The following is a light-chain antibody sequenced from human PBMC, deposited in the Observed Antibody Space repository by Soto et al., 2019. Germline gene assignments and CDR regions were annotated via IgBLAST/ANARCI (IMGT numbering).Light chain of an antibody. CDR1: SSNIGSNY. J-gene: IGLJ3*02. Sequence: QSALTQPPSASGTPGQRVTISCSGSSSNIGSNYVYWYQQLPGTAPKLLIYRNNQRPSGVPDRFSGSKSGTSASLAISGLRSDDEADYYCAAWDDSLSALFGGGTKLTVL. CDR2: RNN. V-gene: IGLV1-47*01. CDR3: AAWDDSLSAL.